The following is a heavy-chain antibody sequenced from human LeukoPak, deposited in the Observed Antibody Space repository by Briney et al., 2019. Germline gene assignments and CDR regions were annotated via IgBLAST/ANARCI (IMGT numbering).Heavy chain of an antibody. J-gene: IGHJ6*02. CDR2: ISGSGGST. Sequence: GGSLRLSCAASGFTFSSYAMSWVRQAPGKGLEWVSAISGSGGSTYYADSVKGRFTISRDNSKNTLYLQMNSLRAEDTAVYYCAKGRYYDSSGYDYYYYGMDVWGQGTTVTVSS. CDR1: GFTFSSYA. V-gene: IGHV3-23*01. CDR3: AKGRYYDSSGYDYYYYGMDV. D-gene: IGHD3-22*01.